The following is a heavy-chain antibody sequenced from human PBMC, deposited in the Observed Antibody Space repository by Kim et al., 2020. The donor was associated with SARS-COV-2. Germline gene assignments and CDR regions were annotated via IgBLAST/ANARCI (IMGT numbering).Heavy chain of an antibody. CDR2: ISSSGSTI. CDR1: GFIFSDFQ. Sequence: GGSLRLSCAASGFIFSDFQMSWIRQAPGKGLEWLSYISSSGSTISYADSVKGRFTISRDNAKKSLYLQMNSLTAEDTAVYYCVRDTILSRGDYWGQGTLVTVSS. CDR3: VRDTILSRGDY. J-gene: IGHJ4*02. V-gene: IGHV3-11*04. D-gene: IGHD3-10*01.